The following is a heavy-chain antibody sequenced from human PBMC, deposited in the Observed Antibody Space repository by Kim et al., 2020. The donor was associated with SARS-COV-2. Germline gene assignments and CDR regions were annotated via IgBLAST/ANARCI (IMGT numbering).Heavy chain of an antibody. Sequence: YAQKFQGRVTMNEDTSTDTAYMELSSLRSEDTAVYYCATGGGVKQLWLRYWGQGTLVTVSS. V-gene: IGHV1-24*01. D-gene: IGHD5-18*01. CDR3: ATGGGVKQLWLRY. J-gene: IGHJ4*02.